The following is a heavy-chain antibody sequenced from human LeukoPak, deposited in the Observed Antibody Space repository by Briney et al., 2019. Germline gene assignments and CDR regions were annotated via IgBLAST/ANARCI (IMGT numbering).Heavy chain of an antibody. J-gene: IGHJ6*02. CDR3: ARDLYYDSSGQRYYYGMDV. Sequence: GASAKVSCRASGYTFTSYGISWVRQAPGQGLEWMGWISAYNGNTNYAQKLQGRVTMTTDTSTSTAYMELRSLRSDDTAVYYCARDLYYDSSGQRYYYGMDVWGQGTTVTVSS. CDR1: GYTFTSYG. V-gene: IGHV1-18*01. CDR2: ISAYNGNT. D-gene: IGHD3-22*01.